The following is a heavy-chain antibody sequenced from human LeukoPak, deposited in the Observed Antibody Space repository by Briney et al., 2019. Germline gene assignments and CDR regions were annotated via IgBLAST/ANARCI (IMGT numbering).Heavy chain of an antibody. D-gene: IGHD3-22*01. CDR2: ISSNGGSA. J-gene: IGHJ3*02. Sequence: GGSLRLSCSASGFNLNNYAMNWVRQAPGKGLEYVSAISSNGGSAYYADSVKGRCTISRDNSKNTLYLQMSSLRAEDTAVYYCGLAAYYYDSSGSDDAFDIWGQGTMVIVSS. CDR1: GFNLNNYA. CDR3: GLAAYYYDSSGSDDAFDI. V-gene: IGHV3-64D*08.